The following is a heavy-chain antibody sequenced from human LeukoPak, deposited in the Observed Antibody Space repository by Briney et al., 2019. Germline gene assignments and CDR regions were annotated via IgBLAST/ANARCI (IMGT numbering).Heavy chain of an antibody. CDR2: IYYSGST. V-gene: IGHV4-30-4*01. D-gene: IGHD2-2*02. CDR3: ARGESYTALSDY. CDR1: GGSISSGDYY. J-gene: IGHJ4*02. Sequence: SETLSLTCTVSGGSISSGDYYWSWIRQPPGKGLEWIGYIYYSGSTYYNPSLKSRVTISVDTSKNQFSLKLSSVTAADTAVYYCARGESYTALSDYWGQGTLVTVSS.